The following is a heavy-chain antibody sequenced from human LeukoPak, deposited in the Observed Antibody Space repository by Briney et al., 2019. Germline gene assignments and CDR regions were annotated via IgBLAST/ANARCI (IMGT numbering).Heavy chain of an antibody. CDR3: GIDPNGDYIGAFDF. V-gene: IGHV3-23*01. CDR2: ITGSGTTT. CDR1: GIAFRNYA. Sequence: PGGSLRLSCVASGIAFRNYAMTWVRRAPGKGLGWGSSITGSGTTTRYADSVKGRFTISRDNSVDTLYLQMNSLSAEDTAVYYCGIDPNGDYIGAFDFRGQGTMVTVCS. J-gene: IGHJ3*01. D-gene: IGHD4-17*01.